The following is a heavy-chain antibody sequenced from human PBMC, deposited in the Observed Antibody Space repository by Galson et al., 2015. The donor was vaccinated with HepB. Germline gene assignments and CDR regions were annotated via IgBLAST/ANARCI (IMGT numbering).Heavy chain of an antibody. CDR2: INHSGST. CDR1: GGSFSGYY. V-gene: IGHV4-34*01. J-gene: IGHJ4*02. CDR3: ARDPDY. Sequence: ETLSLTCAVYGGSFSGYYWSWIRQPPGKGLEWIGEINHSGSTNYNPSLKSRVTISVDTSKNQFSLKLSSVTAADTAVYYCARDPDYWGQGTLVTVSS.